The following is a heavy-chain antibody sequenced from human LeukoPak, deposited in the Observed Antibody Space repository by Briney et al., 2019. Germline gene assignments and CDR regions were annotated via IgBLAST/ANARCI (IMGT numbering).Heavy chain of an antibody. J-gene: IGHJ3*02. D-gene: IGHD6-19*01. CDR3: ARWIGGWSAFDI. CDR2: IYYSGST. CDR1: GGSFSGYY. V-gene: IGHV4-34*01. Sequence: SETLSLTCAVYGGSFSGYYWSWIRQPPGKGLEWIGSIYYSGSTYYNPSLKSRVTISVDTSKNQFSLKLSSVTAADTAVYYCARWIGGWSAFDIWGQGTMVTVSS.